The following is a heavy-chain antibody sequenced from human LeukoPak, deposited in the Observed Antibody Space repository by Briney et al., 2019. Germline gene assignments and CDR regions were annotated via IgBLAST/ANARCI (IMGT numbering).Heavy chain of an antibody. J-gene: IGHJ4*02. V-gene: IGHV3-33*07. CDR2: IWLDGSKT. D-gene: IGHD5-24*01. Sequence: GGSLRLSCAASGFTFSSYGMYWVRQAPGKGLEWVAFIWLDGSKTYYADSVKGRFTISRDNSKNTLYLQMNSLRAEDTAVYYCVREARESGGFDYWGQGTLVTVSS. CDR3: VREARESGGFDY. CDR1: GFTFSSYG.